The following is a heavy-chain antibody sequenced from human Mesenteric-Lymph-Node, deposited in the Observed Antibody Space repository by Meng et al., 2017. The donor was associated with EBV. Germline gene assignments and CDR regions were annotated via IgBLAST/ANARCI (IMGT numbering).Heavy chain of an antibody. D-gene: IGHD3-16*01. CDR3: AKVVQGFGWFDP. Sequence: LVESGRGSIGQGGSLILSCVAAGFTVISHYMSWVRQAPGMGLELVSLIYTGGNTFYAHSVKGRFTVSRDNSKNTLYLQMNSLRDEDTAFYYCAKVVQGFGWFDPWGQGTLVTVSA. CDR1: GFTVISHY. CDR2: IYTGGNT. V-gene: IGHV3-53*01. J-gene: IGHJ5*01.